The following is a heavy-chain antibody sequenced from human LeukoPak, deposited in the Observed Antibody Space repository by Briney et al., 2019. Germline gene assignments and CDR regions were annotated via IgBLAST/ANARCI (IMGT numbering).Heavy chain of an antibody. CDR3: ARVLVTVTKGLNI. V-gene: IGHV4-59*11. D-gene: IGHD4-17*01. Sequence: SETLSLTCAVSDDSFSSHYWTWIRQPPGKGLEWIGYISYIGSTNYNPSLKSRVTISIDTSKNQFSLKLSSVTAADAAVYYCARVLVTVTKGLNIWAQGKLVRVPS. CDR1: DDSFSSHY. CDR2: ISYIGST. J-gene: IGHJ3*02.